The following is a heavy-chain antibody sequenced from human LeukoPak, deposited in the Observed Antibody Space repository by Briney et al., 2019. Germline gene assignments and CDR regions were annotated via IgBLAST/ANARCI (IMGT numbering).Heavy chain of an antibody. Sequence: ASLKISCKASGYTFTSYYMHWVRQAPGQGLEWMGIINPSGGSTSYAQKFQGRVTMTRDTSTSTVYMELSSLRSEDTAVYYCARDGRGPGYYFDYWGQGTLVTVSS. D-gene: IGHD6-25*01. CDR3: ARDGRGPGYYFDY. CDR2: INPSGGST. CDR1: GYTFTSYY. V-gene: IGHV1-46*03. J-gene: IGHJ4*02.